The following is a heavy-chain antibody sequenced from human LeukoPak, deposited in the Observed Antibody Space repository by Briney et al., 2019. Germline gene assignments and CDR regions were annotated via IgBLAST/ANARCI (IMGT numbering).Heavy chain of an antibody. CDR3: ARDLSQHFDWLLSGET. J-gene: IGHJ5*02. CDR1: GFTFATYA. D-gene: IGHD3-9*01. V-gene: IGHV3-7*04. CDR2: IKEDGSEK. Sequence: GGSLRLSCAASGFTFATYAMSWVRQAPGKGLEWVAIIKEDGSEKYYVDSVKGRFTISRDNAKNSVYLQMNSLRAEDTAVYYCARDLSQHFDWLLSGETWGQGTLVTVSS.